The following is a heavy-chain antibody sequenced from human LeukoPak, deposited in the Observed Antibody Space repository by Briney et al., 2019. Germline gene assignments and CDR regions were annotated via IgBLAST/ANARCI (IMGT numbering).Heavy chain of an antibody. J-gene: IGHJ5*02. Sequence: PSETLSLTCAVYGGSFSGYYWSWIRQPPGKGLEWIGEINHSGSTNYNPSLKSRVTISVDTSKNQFSLKLSSVTAADTAVYYCARQGCSSTSCYIFWFDTWGQGILVTVS. CDR2: INHSGST. CDR1: GGSFSGYY. CDR3: ARQGCSSTSCYIFWFDT. V-gene: IGHV4-34*01. D-gene: IGHD2-2*02.